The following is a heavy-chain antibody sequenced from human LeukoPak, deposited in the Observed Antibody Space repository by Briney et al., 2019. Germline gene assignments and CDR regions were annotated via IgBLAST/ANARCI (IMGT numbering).Heavy chain of an antibody. V-gene: IGHV1-69*13. J-gene: IGHJ6*02. D-gene: IGHD4-17*01. CDR2: IIPIFGTA. CDR1: GYTFTSYG. Sequence: GASVKVSCKASGYTFTSYGISWVRQAPGQGLEWMGGIIPIFGTANYAQKFQGRVTITADESTSTAYMELSSLRSEDTAVYYCARGATVTTNPGRYYYYYYGMDVWGQGTTVTVSS. CDR3: ARGATVTTNPGRYYYYYYGMDV.